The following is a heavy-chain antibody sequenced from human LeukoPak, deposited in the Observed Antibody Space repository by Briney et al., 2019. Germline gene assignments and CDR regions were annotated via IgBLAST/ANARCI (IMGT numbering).Heavy chain of an antibody. CDR1: GFTFSHYN. CDR2: MSPDGNKK. J-gene: IGHJ4*02. D-gene: IGHD3-10*01. Sequence: TGGSLTLSCAASGFTFSHYNMHWVPQAPRKGRDWVALMSPDGNKKYYADSVKGRFTISRDNSKNTVDLQLNSLRAEDTAVYYCARDLIGRYTFDYCGQGTLVTVSS. V-gene: IGHV3-30-3*01. CDR3: ARDLIGRYTFDY.